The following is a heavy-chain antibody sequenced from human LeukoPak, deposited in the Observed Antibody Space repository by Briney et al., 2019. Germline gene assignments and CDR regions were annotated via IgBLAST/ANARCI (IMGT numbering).Heavy chain of an antibody. Sequence: SETLSLTCAVYGGSFSGYYWSWIRQPPGKGLEWIGEINHSGSTNYNPSLKSRVTISVDTSKNQFSLKLSSVTAADTAVYYCAKEGGYDSSGYSMDAFDIWGQGTVVTVSS. CDR2: INHSGST. CDR1: GGSFSGYY. J-gene: IGHJ3*02. D-gene: IGHD3-22*01. V-gene: IGHV4-34*01. CDR3: AKEGGYDSSGYSMDAFDI.